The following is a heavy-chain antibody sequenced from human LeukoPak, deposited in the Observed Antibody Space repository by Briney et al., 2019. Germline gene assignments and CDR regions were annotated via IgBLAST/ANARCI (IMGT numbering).Heavy chain of an antibody. J-gene: IGHJ5*02. V-gene: IGHV4-59*01. CDR2: IYYSGST. D-gene: IGHD3-10*01. CDR3: ARDAVVRGFGYNWFDP. CDR1: GGSISSYY. Sequence: SETLSLTCTVSGGSISSYYWSWIRQPPGKGLGWIGYIYYSGSTNYNPSLKSRVTISVDTSKNQFSLKLGSVTAADTAVYYCARDAVVRGFGYNWFDPWGQGTLVTVSS.